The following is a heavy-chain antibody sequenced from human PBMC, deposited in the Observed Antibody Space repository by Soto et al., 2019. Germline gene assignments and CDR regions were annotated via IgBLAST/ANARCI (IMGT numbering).Heavy chain of an antibody. CDR1: GFTFSSYS. J-gene: IGHJ3*02. CDR3: ARARGIAVAGTADAFDI. V-gene: IGHV3-21*01. D-gene: IGHD6-19*01. Sequence: GGSLRLSCAASGFTFSSYSMNWVRQAPGKGLEWVSSISSSSSYIYYADSVKGRFTISRDNAKNSLYLQMNSLRAEDTAVYYCARARGIAVAGTADAFDIWGQGTMVTVSS. CDR2: ISSSSSYI.